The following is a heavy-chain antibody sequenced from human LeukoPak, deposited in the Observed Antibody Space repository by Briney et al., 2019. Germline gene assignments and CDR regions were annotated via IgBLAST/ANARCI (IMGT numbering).Heavy chain of an antibody. Sequence: SETLSLTCAVYGGSFSGYYWSWIRQPPGKGLEWIGEINHSGSTNYNPSLKSRVTISVDTSKNQMSLKLSSVTAADTAVYYCARCLGFLIGSTWYPDAFDIWGQGTMVTVSS. J-gene: IGHJ3*02. CDR2: INHSGST. CDR3: ARCLGFLIGSTWYPDAFDI. D-gene: IGHD6-13*01. CDR1: GGSFSGYY. V-gene: IGHV4-34*01.